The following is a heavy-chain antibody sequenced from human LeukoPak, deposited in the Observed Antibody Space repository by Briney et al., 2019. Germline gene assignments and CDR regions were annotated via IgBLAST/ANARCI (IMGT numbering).Heavy chain of an antibody. CDR2: IDPENGET. Sequence: AASVKVSCKASGYTFTDYYIHWVQQAPGKGLEWVGRIDPENGETKFAEKFQGRVTMTADTSTDTAYMEVKSLRSEDTAVYFCTTKHFSGNHDYWGQGTLVTVSS. CDR1: GYTFTDYY. D-gene: IGHD1-26*01. J-gene: IGHJ4*02. V-gene: IGHV1-69-2*01. CDR3: TTKHFSGNHDY.